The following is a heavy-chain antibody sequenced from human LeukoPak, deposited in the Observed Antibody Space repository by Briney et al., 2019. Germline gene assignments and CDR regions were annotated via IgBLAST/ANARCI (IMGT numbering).Heavy chain of an antibody. CDR3: ARDLGGELSATAICDY. CDR2: IWYDGSNK. D-gene: IGHD3-16*02. J-gene: IGHJ4*02. V-gene: IGHV3-33*01. Sequence: GGSLRLSCAASGFTFSSYGMHWVRQAPGKGLEWVAVIWYDGSNKYYADSVKGRFTISRDNSKNTLYLQMNSLRAEDTAVYYCARDLGGELSATAICDYWGQGTLVTVSS. CDR1: GFTFSSYG.